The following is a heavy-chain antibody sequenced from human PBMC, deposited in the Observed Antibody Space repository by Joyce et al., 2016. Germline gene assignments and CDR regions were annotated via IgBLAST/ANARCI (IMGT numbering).Heavy chain of an antibody. CDR1: GGSIRSASYY. CDR2: IFYTEST. V-gene: IGHV4-31*03. D-gene: IGHD1-26*01. CDR3: ARDRGGSFLDY. J-gene: IGHJ4*02. Sequence: QVQLQESGPGLVKPSQTLSLTCTVSGGSIRSASYYWSWIRQHPGKGLEWIGDIFYTESTYYNPSLKSRVNISIDTANNQFSLKLTSMTAADAAVYYCARDRGGSFLDYWGRGTLVTVSS.